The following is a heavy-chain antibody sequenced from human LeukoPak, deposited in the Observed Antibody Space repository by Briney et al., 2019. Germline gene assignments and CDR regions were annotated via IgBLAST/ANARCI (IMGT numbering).Heavy chain of an antibody. Sequence: GGSLRLSCAASGFTVSSNYMNWVRQAPGKGLEWVSIIYSGGSTYYADSVKGRFTISRDNSKNTLYLQMNSLRAEDTAVYYCAKDFGVVIHYFDYWGQGTLVTVSS. CDR3: AKDFGVVIHYFDY. CDR2: IYSGGST. V-gene: IGHV3-53*01. CDR1: GFTVSSNY. D-gene: IGHD3-3*01. J-gene: IGHJ4*02.